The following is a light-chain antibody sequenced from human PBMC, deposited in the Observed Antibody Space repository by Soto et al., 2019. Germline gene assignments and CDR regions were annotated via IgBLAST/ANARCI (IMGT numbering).Light chain of an antibody. CDR2: ADN. V-gene: IGLV1-40*01. J-gene: IGLJ2*01. CDR1: SSNIGAGYD. Sequence: QSVLTQTPSVSGAPGQKITMSCTGSSSNIGAGYDVHWYQQLPGAAPRLLIYADNNRPSGVPDRFSASNSGTSASLAITGRQGEDEAVYYCQSYDTSLSGVIFGAGTKRTVL. CDR3: QSYDTSLSGVI.